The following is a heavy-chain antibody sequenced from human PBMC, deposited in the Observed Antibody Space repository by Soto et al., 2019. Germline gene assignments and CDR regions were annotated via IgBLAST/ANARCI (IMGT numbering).Heavy chain of an antibody. Sequence: SAALSLTCIVSGGSITSYHWSSIRQFPGQGLEWIAYTSYTGNTNSNPSLQSRVAISMDTSKNQFSLKLTSMTAADTAVYYCARDMHPGFTHYFDPWGQGTLVTVS. CDR1: GGSITSYH. CDR2: TSYTGNT. V-gene: IGHV4-59*01. CDR3: ARDMHPGFTHYFDP. J-gene: IGHJ5*02. D-gene: IGHD1-26*01.